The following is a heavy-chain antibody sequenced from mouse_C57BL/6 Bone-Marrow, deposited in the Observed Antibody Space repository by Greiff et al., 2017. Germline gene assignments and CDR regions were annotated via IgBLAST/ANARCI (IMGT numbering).Heavy chain of an antibody. V-gene: IGHV1-55*01. Sequence: QVQLQQPGAELVKPGASVKMFCTASGYTFTSYCITWVKQRPGQGLEWIGAIYPGIGSTNYTEKFKGKATLTVDTSSSTAYMQLSSLTSEDSAVYYCASYYGSSYEGFAYWGQGTLVTVSA. CDR1: GYTFTSYC. CDR3: ASYYGSSYEGFAY. J-gene: IGHJ3*01. D-gene: IGHD1-1*01. CDR2: IYPGIGST.